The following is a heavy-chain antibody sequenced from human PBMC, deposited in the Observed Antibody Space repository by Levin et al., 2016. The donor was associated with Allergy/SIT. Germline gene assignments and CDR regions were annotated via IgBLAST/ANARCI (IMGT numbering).Heavy chain of an antibody. CDR1: GGSISSSSYY. D-gene: IGHD3-3*01. V-gene: IGHV4-39*01. CDR3: ARRVMGYDFWSGYPYPNWFDP. CDR2: IYYSGST. Sequence: SETLSLTCTVSGGSISSSSYYWGWIRQPPGKGLEWIGSIYYSGSTYYNPSLKSRVTISVDTSKNQFSLKLSSVTAADTAVYYCARRVMGYDFWSGYPYPNWFDPWGQGTLVTVSS. J-gene: IGHJ5*02.